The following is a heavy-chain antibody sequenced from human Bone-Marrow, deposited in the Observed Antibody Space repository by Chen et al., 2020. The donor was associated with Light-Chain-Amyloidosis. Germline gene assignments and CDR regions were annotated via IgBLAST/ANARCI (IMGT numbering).Heavy chain of an antibody. CDR1: GFSFSSYA. V-gene: IGHV3-30-3*01. D-gene: IGHD2-21*01. Sequence: QVQLVESGGGVAQPGRSLRLSCAASGFSFSSYAFHWVRQAPGKGLEWVALISYDGNNKHYADSVKGRFIISRDNSKNTLYLQMNSLRAGDTAVYYCTREGGSLYGDPGPDYLGQGTLVTVS. CDR2: ISYDGNNK. J-gene: IGHJ4*02. CDR3: TREGGSLYGDPGPDY.